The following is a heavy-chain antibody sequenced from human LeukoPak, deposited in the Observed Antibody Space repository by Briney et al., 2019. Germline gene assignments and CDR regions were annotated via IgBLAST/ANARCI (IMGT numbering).Heavy chain of an antibody. CDR3: AGRSSYGYVDV. Sequence: SETLSLTCAVYGGSFSGYYWSWIRQPPGKGLEWIGEINHSGSTNYNPSLKSRVTISVDTSKNQFSLKLSSVTAADTAVYYCAGRSSYGYVDVWGKGTTVTVSS. CDR2: INHSGST. V-gene: IGHV4-34*01. J-gene: IGHJ6*03. CDR1: GGSFSGYY. D-gene: IGHD5-18*01.